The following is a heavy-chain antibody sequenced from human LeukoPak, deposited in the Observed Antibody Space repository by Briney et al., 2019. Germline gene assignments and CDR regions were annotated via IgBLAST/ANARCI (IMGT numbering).Heavy chain of an antibody. J-gene: IGHJ6*02. V-gene: IGHV3-33*01. Sequence: GGSLRLSCAASGFTFSSYGMHWVRQAPGKGLEWVAVIWYDGSNKYYADSVKGRFTISRDNSKNTLYLQMNSLRAEDTAVYYCARGRRGGSPTYGLDVWGQGTTVTVSS. CDR2: IWYDGSNK. CDR3: ARGRRGGSPTYGLDV. CDR1: GFTFSSYG. D-gene: IGHD2-15*01.